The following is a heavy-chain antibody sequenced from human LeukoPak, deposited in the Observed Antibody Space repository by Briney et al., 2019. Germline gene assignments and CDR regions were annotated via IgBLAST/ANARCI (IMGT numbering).Heavy chain of an antibody. CDR2: ISWDGGGT. D-gene: IGHD5-12*01. CDR3: AKDKEYSGFGPILSGYYYGMDV. J-gene: IGHJ6*04. CDR1: GFTFDDYA. Sequence: GGSLRLSCAASGFTFDDYAMHWVRQAPGKGLEWVSLISWDGGGTYYADSVKGRFTISRDNSRHTLYLQMNSLGAEDTALYYCAKDKEYSGFGPILSGYYYGMDVWGKGTTVTVSS. V-gene: IGHV3-43D*04.